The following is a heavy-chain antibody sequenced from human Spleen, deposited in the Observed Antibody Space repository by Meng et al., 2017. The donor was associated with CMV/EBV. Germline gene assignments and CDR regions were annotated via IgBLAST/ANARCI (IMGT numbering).Heavy chain of an antibody. CDR3: ARHRGYSHYDAMDV. V-gene: IGHV5-51*01. CDR1: GHTFSNYW. J-gene: IGHJ6*02. D-gene: IGHD1-1*01. CDR2: IFPDDSET. Sequence: GESLKISCKGSGHTFSNYWIAWVRQMPGKGLEWMGIIFPDDSETKYSPSFQGQVTISADKSISTAYPQWSSLRASDTAMYYCARHRGYSHYDAMDVWGQGTTVTVSS.